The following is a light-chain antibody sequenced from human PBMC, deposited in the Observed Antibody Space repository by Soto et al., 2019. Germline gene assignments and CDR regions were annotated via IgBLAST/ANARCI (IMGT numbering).Light chain of an antibody. CDR1: QSVSSN. Sequence: EIVMTQSPATLSVSPGERATLSGRASQSVSSNLAWYQQKPGQAPRLLIYGASSRATVIPDRFSGSGSGTDFTLTISRLEPEDFAVYYCQQYGSSPSSITFGQGTRLENK. V-gene: IGKV3-20*01. CDR2: GAS. J-gene: IGKJ5*01. CDR3: QQYGSSPSSIT.